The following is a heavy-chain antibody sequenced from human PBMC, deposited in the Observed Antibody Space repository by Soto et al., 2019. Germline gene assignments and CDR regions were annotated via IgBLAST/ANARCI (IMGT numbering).Heavy chain of an antibody. Sequence: QVQVVESGGGVVQPEKSLRLSCAASGFTFSRYVMHWVRQAPGKGLEWVAVIWYDGSIKYYAGSVEGRFTISRDNSKNTLFLQMSSLRAEDTAVYYCARGPLYLGESPPVSYYFDSWGQGTLVTVSS. CDR1: GFTFSRYV. CDR2: IWYDGSIK. V-gene: IGHV3-33*01. CDR3: ARGPLYLGESPPVSYYFDS. J-gene: IGHJ4*02. D-gene: IGHD3-10*01.